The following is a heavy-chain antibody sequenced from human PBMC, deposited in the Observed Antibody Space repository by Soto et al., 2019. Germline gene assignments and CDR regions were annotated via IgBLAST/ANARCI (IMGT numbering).Heavy chain of an antibody. CDR2: MNPSDGST. D-gene: IGHD6-6*01. J-gene: IGHJ4*02. CDR1: GYTFTSNH. V-gene: IGHV1-46*01. CDR3: ARAKQIGQYYFDS. Sequence: VASVKVSCKASGYTFTSNHMHWVRQTPGQGLEWMGIMNPSDGSTIYAQKFQGRVSMTRDTSTSTIYMELSSLRSEDTAVYYCARAKQIGQYYFDSWGQGTLVTVSS.